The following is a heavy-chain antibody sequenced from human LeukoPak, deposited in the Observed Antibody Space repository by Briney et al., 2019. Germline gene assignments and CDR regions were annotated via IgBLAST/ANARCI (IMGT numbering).Heavy chain of an antibody. J-gene: IGHJ4*02. D-gene: IGHD1-1*01. CDR1: GFTFSSYV. Sequence: GGSLRLSCAASGFTFSSYVMSWVRQAPGQGLEWVSTISNSGDATFYADAVKGRFTISRDNSKNTLYLQMYSLRAEDTAIYYCAKAPPYTKYFDYWGQGTLLTVSS. V-gene: IGHV3-23*01. CDR3: AKAPPYTKYFDY. CDR2: ISNSGDAT.